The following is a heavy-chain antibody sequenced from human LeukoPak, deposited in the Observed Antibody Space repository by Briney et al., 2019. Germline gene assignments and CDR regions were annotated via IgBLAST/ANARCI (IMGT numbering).Heavy chain of an antibody. CDR2: IYYSGST. CDR3: ARHSTVVVTGTFDI. CDR1: GGSISSYY. D-gene: IGHD2-21*02. Sequence: PSETLSLTCTVSGGSISSYYWSWIRQPPGKGLEWIGYIYYSGSTNYNPSLKSRVTISVDTSKNQFFLKLSSVTAADTAVYYCARHSTVVVTGTFDIWGQGTMVTVSS. V-gene: IGHV4-59*08. J-gene: IGHJ3*02.